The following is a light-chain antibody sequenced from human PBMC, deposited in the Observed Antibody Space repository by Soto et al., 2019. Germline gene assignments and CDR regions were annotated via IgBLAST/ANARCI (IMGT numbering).Light chain of an antibody. V-gene: IGLV2-14*01. CDR1: SSDVGGYNY. Sequence: QSALTQPASVSGSPGQSIAISCTGTSSDVGGYNYVSWYQQHPNKAPKLMIYEVTNRPSGVSDRFSGSKSGNTASLTISGLQAEDEADYYCISFRSGYTFAFGTGTQLTVL. CDR2: EVT. CDR3: ISFRSGYTFA. J-gene: IGLJ1*01.